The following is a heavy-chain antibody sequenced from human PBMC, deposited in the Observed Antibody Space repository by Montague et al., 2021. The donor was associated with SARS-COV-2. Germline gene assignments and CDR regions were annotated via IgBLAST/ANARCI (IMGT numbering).Heavy chain of an antibody. CDR1: GGSISSGSYY. J-gene: IGHJ4*02. Sequence: TLSLTCTVSGGSISSGSYYWSWIRQPAGKGLEWIGRIYTSGSANYNPSLKSRVTISVDTSKNQFSLKLSSVTAADTAVYYCARAPFMITFGGVITRLRGYYFDYWGQGTLVTVSS. D-gene: IGHD3-16*01. CDR3: ARAPFMITFGGVITRLRGYYFDY. CDR2: IYTSGSA. V-gene: IGHV4-61*02.